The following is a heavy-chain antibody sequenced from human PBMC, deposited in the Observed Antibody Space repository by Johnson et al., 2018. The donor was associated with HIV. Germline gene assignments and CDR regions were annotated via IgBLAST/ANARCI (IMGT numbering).Heavy chain of an antibody. CDR2: IKSKTDGGTT. Sequence: VQLVESGGGLVKPGGSLRLSCAASGFPFSNAWMSWVRQAPGKGLEWVGRIKSKTDGGTTDYAAPVKGRFTISRDNSKNTLYLQMNSLRAEDTAVYYCAKGHWVVGSWQAFDIWGQGTMVTVSS. CDR1: GFPFSNAW. D-gene: IGHD6-13*01. V-gene: IGHV3-15*01. J-gene: IGHJ3*02. CDR3: AKGHWVVGSWQAFDI.